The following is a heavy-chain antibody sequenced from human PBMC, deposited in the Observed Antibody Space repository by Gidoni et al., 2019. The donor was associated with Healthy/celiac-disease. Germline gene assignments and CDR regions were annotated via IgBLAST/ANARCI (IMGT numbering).Heavy chain of an antibody. Sequence: EVQLVESGGGLVQPGGSLKLSCADCGFTFSGYALPWFRQASGKGLDLVGRSRSKANSDATAYSASVKGRFTISRDDSKNTAYLQMNSLKTEDTAVYYCTRRPDFLEWFDGDYYGMDVWGKGTTVTVSS. CDR2: SRSKANSDAT. J-gene: IGHJ6*04. V-gene: IGHV3-73*02. CDR1: GFTFSGYA. CDR3: TRRPDFLEWFDGDYYGMDV. D-gene: IGHD3-3*01.